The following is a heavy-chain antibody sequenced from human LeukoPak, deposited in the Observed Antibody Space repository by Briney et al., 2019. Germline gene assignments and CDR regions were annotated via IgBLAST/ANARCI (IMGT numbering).Heavy chain of an antibody. J-gene: IGHJ4*02. CDR3: ARGRTGYSSSWKPYYFDY. Sequence: SETLSLTCAVYGGSFSGYYWSWIRQPPGKGLEWIGEINHSGSTNYNPSLKSRVTISVDTSKNQLSLKLSSVTAADTAVYYCARGRTGYSSSWKPYYFDYWGQGTLVTVSS. CDR2: INHSGST. CDR1: GGSFSGYY. V-gene: IGHV4-34*01. D-gene: IGHD6-13*01.